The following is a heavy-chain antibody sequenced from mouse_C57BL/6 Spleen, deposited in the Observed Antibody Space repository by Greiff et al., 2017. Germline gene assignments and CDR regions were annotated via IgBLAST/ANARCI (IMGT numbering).Heavy chain of an antibody. V-gene: IGHV1-52*01. CDR2: IDPSDSVT. CDR3: ARLEDYARDN. Sequence: QVQLQQPGAELVRPGSSVKLSCKASGYTFTSYWLHWVKQRPIQGLERIGNIDPSDSVTHYNQQFKGEATLTIDKSTSTAYMQLSVLTSEDTAVYYCARLEDYARDNWGQGTSLTVSS. CDR1: GYTFTSYW. J-gene: IGHJ4*01.